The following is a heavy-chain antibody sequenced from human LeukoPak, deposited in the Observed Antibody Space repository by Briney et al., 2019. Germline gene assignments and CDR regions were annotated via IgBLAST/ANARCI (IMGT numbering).Heavy chain of an antibody. D-gene: IGHD3-10*01. V-gene: IGHV3-30-3*01. CDR1: GFTFSSYA. CDR3: ARGATLLWFGEPLSFDY. Sequence: GGSLRLSCAASGFTFSSYAMHWVPRAPGKGLEWVAVLSYDGSNKYYADSVKGRFTISRDNSKNTLYLQMSSLRAEDTAVYYCARGATLLWFGEPLSFDYWGQGTLVTVSS. J-gene: IGHJ4*02. CDR2: LSYDGSNK.